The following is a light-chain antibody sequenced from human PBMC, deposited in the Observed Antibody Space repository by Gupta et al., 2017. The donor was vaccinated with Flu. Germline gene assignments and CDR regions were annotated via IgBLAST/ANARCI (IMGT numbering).Light chain of an antibody. CDR3: QQTYNTPWT. CDR2: AAS. Sequence: DIQMTQSPSSLSASVGDRVTISCRATHSVSSYLTWYQHIPGGDPKVLIYAASILQSGVPSKCSGSGSGTDSTLTITSLQPEDAAIYYCQQTYNTPWTFGQGTKVEI. CDR1: HSVSSY. V-gene: IGKV1-39*01. J-gene: IGKJ1*01.